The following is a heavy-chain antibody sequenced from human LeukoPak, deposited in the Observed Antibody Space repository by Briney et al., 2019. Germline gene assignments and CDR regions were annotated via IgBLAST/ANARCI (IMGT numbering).Heavy chain of an antibody. D-gene: IGHD4-17*01. J-gene: IGHJ4*02. CDR2: IIPIFGTA. V-gene: IGHV1-69*13. Sequence: GASVKVSCKASGGTFSSYAISWVRQAPGQGLEWMGGIIPIFGTANYAQKFQGRVTITADESTSTAYMELSSLRSEDTAVYYCARKDDYGDPAGGMDYWGQGTLVTVSS. CDR1: GGTFSSYA. CDR3: ARKDDYGDPAGGMDY.